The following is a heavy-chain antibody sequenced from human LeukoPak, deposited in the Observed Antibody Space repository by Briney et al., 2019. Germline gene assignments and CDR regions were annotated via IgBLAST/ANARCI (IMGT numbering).Heavy chain of an antibody. CDR2: MYNRGST. V-gene: IGHV4-59*01. D-gene: IGHD6-19*01. J-gene: IGHJ4*02. Sequence: PSETLSLTRTVSGDSISNYYWSWIRQSPGKELEWIGYMYNRGSTIYNPSLKSRVTISTGTSKNQFSLRLTSVTAADTAVYYCARAEKAVTGTLDYWGQGTLITVSS. CDR1: GDSISNYY. CDR3: ARAEKAVTGTLDY.